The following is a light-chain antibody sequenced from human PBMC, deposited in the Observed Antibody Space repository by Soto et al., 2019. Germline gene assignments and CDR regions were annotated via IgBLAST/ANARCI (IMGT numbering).Light chain of an antibody. J-gene: IGLJ1*01. Sequence: QSALTQPASVSGSPGQSVTISCTGTRKDVGNYNLVSWYQQHPGKAPKLVIYEASKRPSGVSNRFSASKSGNAASLTISGLQAEDDADYYCCSYAGSTTFYVFGTGTKVTVL. CDR2: EAS. V-gene: IGLV2-23*01. CDR3: CSYAGSTTFYV. CDR1: RKDVGNYNL.